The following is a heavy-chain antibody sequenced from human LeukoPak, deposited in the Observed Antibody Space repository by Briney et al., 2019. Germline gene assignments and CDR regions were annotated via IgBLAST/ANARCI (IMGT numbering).Heavy chain of an antibody. V-gene: IGHV3-30*04. CDR1: GFTFSSYA. CDR3: AKTSLSDPSGHYYYMDV. D-gene: IGHD3-3*01. Sequence: PGRSLRLSCAASGFTFSSYAMHWVRQAPGKGLEWVAVISYHGSNKHYADSVKARFTISRDNSQNTVSLQLNNLRIEDTALYYCAKTSLSDPSGHYYYMDVWGKGTTVTVSS. J-gene: IGHJ6*03. CDR2: ISYHGSNK.